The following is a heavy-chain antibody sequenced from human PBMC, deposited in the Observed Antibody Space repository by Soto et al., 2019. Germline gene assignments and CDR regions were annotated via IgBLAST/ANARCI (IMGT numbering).Heavy chain of an antibody. D-gene: IGHD3-10*02. CDR1: GFTFSSYA. CDR2: ISGSAGRT. Sequence: EVQLLESGGGLVQPGGSLRLSCAASGFTFSSYAMSWVRQAPGKGLEWVSAISGSAGRTYYADSVKGRFTISRDNSKNTLYLQMNSLRAEDTAVYYCASNMVFGEYGLDVWGQGTTVTVSS. V-gene: IGHV3-23*01. CDR3: ASNMVFGEYGLDV. J-gene: IGHJ6*02.